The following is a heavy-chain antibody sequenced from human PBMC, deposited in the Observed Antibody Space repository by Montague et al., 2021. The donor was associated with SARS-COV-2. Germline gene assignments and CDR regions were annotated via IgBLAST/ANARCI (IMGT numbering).Heavy chain of an antibody. Sequence: PALVKPTQTLTLTCTFSGFSLSTSGMCVSWIRQPPGKALEWLALIDWDEDQYYSTSLKTRLTISKDTAKNQVVLTMTNMDPIDTATYYCARSYGDYRDSYFDYWGQGTLDPVSS. J-gene: IGHJ4*02. D-gene: IGHD4-17*01. CDR3: ARSYGDYRDSYFDY. CDR2: IDWDEDQ. V-gene: IGHV2-70*01. CDR1: GFSLSTSGMC.